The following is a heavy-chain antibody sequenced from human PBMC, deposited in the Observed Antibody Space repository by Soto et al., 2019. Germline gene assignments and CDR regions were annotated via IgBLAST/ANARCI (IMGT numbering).Heavy chain of an antibody. V-gene: IGHV3-30*03. CDR3: AAIAAAGRFHFDY. D-gene: IGHD6-13*01. CDR1: GFTFSSYG. Sequence: GGSLRLSCAASGFTFSSYGMHWVRQAPGKGLEWVAVISYDGSNKYYADSVKGRFTISRDNSKNTLYLQMNSLRAEDTAVYYCAAIAAAGRFHFDYWGQGTLVTVSS. CDR2: ISYDGSNK. J-gene: IGHJ4*02.